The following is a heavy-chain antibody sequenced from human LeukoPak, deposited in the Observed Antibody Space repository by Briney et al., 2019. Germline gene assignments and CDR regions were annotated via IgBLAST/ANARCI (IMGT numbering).Heavy chain of an antibody. CDR2: INHSGST. CDR1: GGSFSDYY. Sequence: SETLSLTCAVYGGSFSDYYWGWIRQPPGKGLGGIGEINHSGSTNYNPSLKSRVTISVDTSKNQFSLKLSSVTAADTAVYYCARAGYYDSSGYIVQYYYYGMDVWGQGTTVTVSS. J-gene: IGHJ6*02. CDR3: ARAGYYDSSGYIVQYYYYGMDV. D-gene: IGHD3-22*01. V-gene: IGHV4-34*01.